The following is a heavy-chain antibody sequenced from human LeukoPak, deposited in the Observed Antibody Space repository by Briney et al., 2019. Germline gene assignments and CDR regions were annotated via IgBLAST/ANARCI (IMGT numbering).Heavy chain of an antibody. V-gene: IGHV1-69*13. CDR3: ARGEALLRYPGYYYGMDV. D-gene: IGHD3-9*01. J-gene: IGHJ6*02. Sequence: ASVKVSCKASGYTFTSYYMHWVRQAPGQGLEWMGGIIPIFGTANYAQKFQGRVTITADESTSTAYMELSSLRSEDTAVYYCARGEALLRYPGYYYGMDVWGQGTTVTVSS. CDR1: GYTFTSYY. CDR2: IIPIFGTA.